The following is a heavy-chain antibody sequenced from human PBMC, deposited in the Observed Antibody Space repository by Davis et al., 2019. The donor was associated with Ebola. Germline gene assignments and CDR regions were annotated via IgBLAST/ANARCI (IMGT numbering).Heavy chain of an antibody. CDR1: GYTFTSYY. V-gene: IGHV1-46*01. CDR2: INPSGGST. Sequence: AASVKVSCKASGYTFTSYYMHWVRQAPGQGLEWMGIINPSGGSTSYAQKFQGRVTMTRDTSTSTVYMELSSLRSEDTAVYYCARAGDLGYCSSTSCHGWFDPWGQGTLVTVSS. J-gene: IGHJ5*02. D-gene: IGHD2-2*01. CDR3: ARAGDLGYCSSTSCHGWFDP.